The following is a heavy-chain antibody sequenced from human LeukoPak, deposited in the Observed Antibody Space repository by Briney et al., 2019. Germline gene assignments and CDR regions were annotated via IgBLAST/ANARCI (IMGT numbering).Heavy chain of an antibody. CDR2: ISGSGGST. CDR3: ARARRDGYNYYFDY. Sequence: GGSLRLSCATSGFTFSSYGMSWVRQAPGKGLEWVSAISGSGGSTYYADSVKGRFTISRDNAKNLLYLQMNSLRAEDTALYYCARARRDGYNYYFDYWGQGTLVTVSS. J-gene: IGHJ4*02. V-gene: IGHV3-23*01. D-gene: IGHD5-24*01. CDR1: GFTFSSYG.